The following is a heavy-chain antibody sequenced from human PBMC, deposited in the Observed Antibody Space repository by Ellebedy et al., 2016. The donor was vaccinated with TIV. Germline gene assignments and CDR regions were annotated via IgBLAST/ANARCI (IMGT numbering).Heavy chain of an antibody. CDR3: ARDRAFSYYNFWSCCTD. J-gene: IGHJ4*02. CDR2: INPNGGDT. D-gene: IGHD3-3*01. CDR1: GYTLTNFF. V-gene: IGHV1-46*04. Sequence: ASVKVSCKASGYTLTNFFIHWVRQAPGQGLEWMGVINPNGGDTTYPQKLQGRITMTSDTSTSTVYMELSSLSSEDTAVYYCARDRAFSYYNFWSCCTDWGQGSLVTVSS.